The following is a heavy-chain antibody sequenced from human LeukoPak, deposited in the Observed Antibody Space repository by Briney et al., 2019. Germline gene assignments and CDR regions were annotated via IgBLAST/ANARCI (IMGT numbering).Heavy chain of an antibody. V-gene: IGHV3-7*01. CDR3: ARGGRVHFDY. CDR1: GFTFGTFW. CDR2: INQDGSEK. J-gene: IGHJ4*02. Sequence: GGSLRLSCEASGFTFGTFWMSWVRQAPGKGLEWVANINQDGSEKYYVDSVRGRFTISRDNAKNSLYLQMNSLRDEDTALYYCARGGRVHFDYWGQGTLVTVSS.